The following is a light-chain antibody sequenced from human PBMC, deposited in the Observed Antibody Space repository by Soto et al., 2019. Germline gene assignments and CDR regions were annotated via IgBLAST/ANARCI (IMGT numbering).Light chain of an antibody. V-gene: IGKV1-9*01. J-gene: IGKJ4*01. CDR3: QQLNSYPLT. Sequence: DIQLTQSPSFLSASVGDRVTITCRASQGISTYLAWYQQKPGKAPKLLIYGASTLQSGVPSSFSGSGSGTEFTLTISSLQTEDFATYYCQQLNSYPLTFGGGTKVEIK. CDR2: GAS. CDR1: QGISTY.